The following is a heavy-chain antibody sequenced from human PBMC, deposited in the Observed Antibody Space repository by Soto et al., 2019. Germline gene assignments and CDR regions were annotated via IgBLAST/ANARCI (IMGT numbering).Heavy chain of an antibody. CDR3: AKFFVETGSNSGWPWSFHY. V-gene: IGHV3-23*01. CDR2: ISGSGGTT. D-gene: IGHD6-25*01. J-gene: IGHJ4*02. Sequence: EVQLLESGGGLVQPGRSLRLSCAASGFTFSNYAMSWVRQAPGQGLDWVSAISGSGGTTYYADSVKGRFTISRDNSKNRLCLQMNSLRAEDAAVYYCAKFFVETGSNSGWPWSFHYWGQGTLVTVSS. CDR1: GFTFSNYA.